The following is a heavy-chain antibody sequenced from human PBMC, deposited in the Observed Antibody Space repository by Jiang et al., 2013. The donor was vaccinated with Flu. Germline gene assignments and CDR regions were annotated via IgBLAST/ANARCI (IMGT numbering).Heavy chain of an antibody. J-gene: IGHJ2*01. Sequence: GVVQPGRSLRLSCAASGFTFSSYGMHWVRQAPGKGLEWVAVIWYDGRNQYYADSVKGRCTISRDNSKNTLYLQMNSLRAEDTAVYYCARDSRRKVDYYDSSGYFSWYFDLWGRGTLVTVSS. V-gene: IGHV3-33*01. D-gene: IGHD3-22*01. CDR1: GFTFSSYG. CDR3: ARDSRRKVDYYDSSGYFSWYFDL. CDR2: IWYDGRNQ.